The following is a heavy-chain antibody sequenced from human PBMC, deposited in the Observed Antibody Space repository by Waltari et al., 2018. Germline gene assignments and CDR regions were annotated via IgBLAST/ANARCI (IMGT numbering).Heavy chain of an antibody. Sequence: EVQRVESGGGLVQPGGSLRLSCEASGLSLSSFWKNWVRQTPGKGLECVAGRKQEGSEKYYADSVTGRFTTSRDNAKNSLYLQMTSLSAEDTAVYYCATCGWYCFDYWGQGTLVTVSS. CDR1: GLSLSSFW. J-gene: IGHJ4*02. V-gene: IGHV3-7*01. D-gene: IGHD6-19*01. CDR3: ATCGWYCFDY. CDR2: RKQEGSEK.